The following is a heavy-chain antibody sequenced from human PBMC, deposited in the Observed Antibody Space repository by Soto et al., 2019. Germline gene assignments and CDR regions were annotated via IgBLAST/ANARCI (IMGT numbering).Heavy chain of an antibody. D-gene: IGHD2-21*02. CDR3: ARGKPHIVVVTAILRWFDP. CDR2: INHSGST. Sequence: SETLSLTCAVYGGSFSGYYWSWIRQPPWKGLEWIGEINHSGSTNYNPSLKSRVTISVDTSKNQFSLKLSSVTAADTAVYYCARGKPHIVVVTAILRWFDPWGQGTLVTVSS. J-gene: IGHJ5*02. CDR1: GGSFSGYY. V-gene: IGHV4-34*01.